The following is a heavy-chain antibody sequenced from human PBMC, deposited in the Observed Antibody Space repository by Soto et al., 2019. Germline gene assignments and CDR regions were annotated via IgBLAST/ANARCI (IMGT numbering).Heavy chain of an antibody. D-gene: IGHD3-9*01. J-gene: IGHJ4*02. CDR2: ISWDGGIT. Sequence: GGSLRLSCAASGFSFEDYTMHWVRQGPGKGPEWISLISWDGGITDYSDSVKGRFISSRDNSKNSLFLEMNGLTSEDAAVYFCARDSYDILTGQKRYFDFWGQGTLVTVSS. CDR1: GFSFEDYT. V-gene: IGHV3-43*01. CDR3: ARDSYDILTGQKRYFDF.